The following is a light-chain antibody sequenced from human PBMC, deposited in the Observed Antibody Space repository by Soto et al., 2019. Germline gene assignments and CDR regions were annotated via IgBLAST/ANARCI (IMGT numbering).Light chain of an antibody. CDR1: QTISSN. V-gene: IGKV1-39*01. Sequence: DIPMTQSPSSLSASVGDRVTIACRAGQTISSNLNWYQQKPGKAPKLLIYAASTLLSGVPSRFSGSRSGTDFTLTISSLQPEDFATYYCQQSYGTPYTFGRGTKLEIK. CDR2: AAS. J-gene: IGKJ2*01. CDR3: QQSYGTPYT.